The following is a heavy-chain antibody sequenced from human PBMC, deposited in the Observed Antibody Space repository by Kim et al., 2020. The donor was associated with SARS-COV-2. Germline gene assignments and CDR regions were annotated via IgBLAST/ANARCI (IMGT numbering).Heavy chain of an antibody. J-gene: IGHJ6*02. V-gene: IGHV5-10-1*01. Sequence: GESLKISCKGSGYSFTSYWISWVRQMPGKGLEWMGRIDPSDSYTNYSPSFQGHVTISADKSISTAYLQWSSLKASDTAMYYCARGGVVDTAMVRYYYYGMDVWGQGTTVTVSS. D-gene: IGHD5-18*01. CDR1: GYSFTSYW. CDR3: ARGGVVDTAMVRYYYYGMDV. CDR2: IDPSDSYT.